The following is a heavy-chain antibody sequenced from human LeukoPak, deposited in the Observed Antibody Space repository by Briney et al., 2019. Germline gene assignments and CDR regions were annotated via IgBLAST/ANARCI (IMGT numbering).Heavy chain of an antibody. V-gene: IGHV3-11*01. D-gene: IGHD3-16*02. J-gene: IGHJ4*02. CDR1: GFTFSDYY. CDR3: ARAGYYDYVWGSYRSAYSQRRGY. Sequence: PGGSLRLSCAASGFTFSDYYMSWIRQAPGKGLEWVSYTSSSGSTIYYADSVKGRFTISRDNAKNSLYLQMNSLRAEDTAVYYCARAGYYDYVWGSYRSAYSQRRGYWGQGTLVTVSS. CDR2: TSSSGSTI.